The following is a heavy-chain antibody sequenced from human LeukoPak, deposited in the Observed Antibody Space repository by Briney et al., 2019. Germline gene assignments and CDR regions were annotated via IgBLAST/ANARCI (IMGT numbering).Heavy chain of an antibody. CDR2: FYGGVRT. CDR3: AKCGGLRLEEYIGS. Sequence: GGSLRLSGAASGFIVSSHYMTWVRHVTGRGLEWVSVFYGGVRTHYADSVNGRLAISRDNSKNTLFLLMNSLRVEDTAVYYCAKCGGLRLEEYIGSWGQGTLVTVSS. V-gene: IGHV3-66*01. CDR1: GFIVSSHY. D-gene: IGHD3-16*01. J-gene: IGHJ5*01.